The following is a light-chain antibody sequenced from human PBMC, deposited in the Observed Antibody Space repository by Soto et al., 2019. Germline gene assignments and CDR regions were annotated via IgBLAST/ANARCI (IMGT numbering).Light chain of an antibody. J-gene: IGKJ1*01. CDR3: QHYGSSPRRT. Sequence: EIVLTQSPGTLSLSPGDRATLSCRVNQNINSPYLAWYQHKPGQAPRLLVFGTSSRATGIPDRFSGSRSGTDFTFTIQRLEPEDFALYYCQHYGSSPRRTFGQGTKVEMK. CDR2: GTS. V-gene: IGKV3-20*01. CDR1: QNINSPY.